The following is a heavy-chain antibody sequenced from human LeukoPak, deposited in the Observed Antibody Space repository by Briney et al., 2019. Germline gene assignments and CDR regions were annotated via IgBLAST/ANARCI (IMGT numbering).Heavy chain of an antibody. CDR3: AIVNHATYYDILTDPWGFFDY. J-gene: IGHJ4*02. Sequence: GASVKVSCKVSGYTLTELSMHWVRQAPGKGLEWMGGFYPEDGETIYAQKFRGRVAMTEDTSTDTAYMELSSLRSEDTAVYYCAIVNHATYYDILTDPWGFFDYWGQGTLVTVSS. CDR1: GYTLTELS. V-gene: IGHV1-24*01. CDR2: FYPEDGET. D-gene: IGHD3-9*01.